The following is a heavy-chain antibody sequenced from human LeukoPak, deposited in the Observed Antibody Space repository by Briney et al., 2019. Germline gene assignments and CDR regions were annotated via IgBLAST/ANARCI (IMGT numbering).Heavy chain of an antibody. CDR3: ARDQWDFDY. D-gene: IGHD1-26*01. J-gene: IGHJ4*02. Sequence: GRSLRLSYAASGFTFSSFAMHWVRQAPGIGLEWVAVISDDGKTKHHADSVKGRFTISRDNSKNTLYLQMNSLRLKDTAVYYCARDQWDFDYWGQGTPVTVSS. CDR2: ISDDGKTK. CDR1: GFTFSSFA. V-gene: IGHV3-30*04.